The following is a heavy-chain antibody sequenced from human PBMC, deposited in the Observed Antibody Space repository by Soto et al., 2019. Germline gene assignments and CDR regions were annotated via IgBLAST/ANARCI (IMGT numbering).Heavy chain of an antibody. CDR2: IIPIFGTA. Sequence: QVQLVQSGAEVKKPGSSVKVSCKASGGTFSSYAISWVRQAPGQGLEWMGGIIPIFGTANYAQKFQGRVTITADESTSTAYMELSGLRSEDTAVYYCASLLITIFGVADAFDIWGQGTMVTVSS. CDR1: GGTFSSYA. V-gene: IGHV1-69*01. CDR3: ASLLITIFGVADAFDI. J-gene: IGHJ3*02. D-gene: IGHD3-3*01.